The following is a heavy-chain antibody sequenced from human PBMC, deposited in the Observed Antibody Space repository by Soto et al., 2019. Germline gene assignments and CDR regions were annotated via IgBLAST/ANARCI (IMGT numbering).Heavy chain of an antibody. CDR2: IYYSGST. V-gene: IGHV4-59*01. CDR3: ARVGGLAARTFDY. D-gene: IGHD6-6*01. J-gene: IGHJ4*02. Sequence: SETLSLTCTVSGGSISDFYWSWIRQPPGKGLEWIGYIYYSGSTNYNPSLKSRVTISVDTSKNQFSLNLRSMSPADAAVYYCARVGGLAARTFDYWGPGTLVTVSS. CDR1: GGSISDFY.